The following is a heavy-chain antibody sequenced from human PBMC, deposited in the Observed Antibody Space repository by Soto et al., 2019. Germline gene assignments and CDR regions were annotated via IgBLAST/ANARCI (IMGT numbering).Heavy chain of an antibody. V-gene: IGHV4-4*02. J-gene: IGHJ5*02. D-gene: IGHD3-10*01. Sequence: SEALSVTCAFSVGSINIVNWWPWFRQPPVRGLEWIGELYHSGNTKYNPSLKSRVTISVDKSKNQFSLNLRSVTAADTAVYYCSGGGRPGRIDWFDPWGQGTTVTVSS. CDR3: SGGGRPGRIDWFDP. CDR2: LYHSGNT. CDR1: VGSINIVNW.